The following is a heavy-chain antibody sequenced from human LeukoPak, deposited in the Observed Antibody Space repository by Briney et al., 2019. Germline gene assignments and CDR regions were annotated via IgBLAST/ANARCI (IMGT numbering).Heavy chain of an antibody. J-gene: IGHJ4*02. V-gene: IGHV3-21*01. D-gene: IGHD4-23*01. CDR1: GFTFSSYW. CDR3: ARAVAPTVVPRGY. CDR2: ISSSSSYI. Sequence: PGGSLRLSCAASGFTFSSYWMHWVRQAPGKGLEWVSSISSSSSYIYYADSVKGRFTISRDNAKNSLYLQMNSLRAEDTAVYYCARAVAPTVVPRGYWGQGTLVTVSS.